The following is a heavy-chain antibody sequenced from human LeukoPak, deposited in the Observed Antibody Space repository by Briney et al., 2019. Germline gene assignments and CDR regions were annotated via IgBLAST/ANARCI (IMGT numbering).Heavy chain of an antibody. CDR2: ISAYNGNT. CDR1: GYTFTSYG. CDR3: ARDSGSYYVDY. Sequence: ASVKVSCKASGYTFTSYGISWVRQAPGQGLEWMGWISAYNGNTNYAQKFQGRVTMTRDTSISTAYMELSRLRSDDTAVYYCARDSGSYYVDYWGQGTLVTVSS. D-gene: IGHD1-26*01. V-gene: IGHV1-18*01. J-gene: IGHJ4*02.